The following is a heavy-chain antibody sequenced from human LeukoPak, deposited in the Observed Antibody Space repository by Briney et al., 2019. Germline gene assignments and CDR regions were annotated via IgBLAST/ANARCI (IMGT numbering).Heavy chain of an antibody. CDR1: GGSVSSSTFF. CDR2: IYYLGST. J-gene: IGHJ4*02. CDR3: ARGHRGWSFDY. D-gene: IGHD6-19*01. V-gene: IGHV4-39*07. Sequence: SETLSLTCTLSGGSVSSSTFFCGWIRQPPGKGLDWIGSIYYLGSTYYNPSLRSRVTMSMDTSKNKFSLKLSSVTAAETAVYYCARGHRGWSFDYWGQGTLVTVSS.